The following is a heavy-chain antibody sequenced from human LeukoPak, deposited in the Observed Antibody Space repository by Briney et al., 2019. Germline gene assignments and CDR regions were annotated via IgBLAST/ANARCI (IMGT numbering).Heavy chain of an antibody. D-gene: IGHD2-21*01. V-gene: IGHV1-46*03. CDR1: GYTLTSYY. Sequence: ASVKVSCKASGYTLTSYYMHWVRQAPGQGLEWMGIINPSGGSTSYAQKFQGRVTMTRDTSTSTVYMELSGLRSEDTAVYYCARDSAYCGGDCYSEYNWFDPWGQGTLVTVSS. CDR3: ARDSAYCGGDCYSEYNWFDP. CDR2: INPSGGST. J-gene: IGHJ5*02.